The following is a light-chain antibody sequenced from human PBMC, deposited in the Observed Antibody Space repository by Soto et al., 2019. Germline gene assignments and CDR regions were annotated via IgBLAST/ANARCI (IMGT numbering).Light chain of an antibody. CDR2: SAS. J-gene: IGKJ1*01. V-gene: IGKV3-20*01. CDR3: QEYGSTPVT. CDR1: PSVSGTS. Sequence: EIVLTQSPGTPSLSPGERATLSCRASPSVSGTSLAWYQQKPGQTPRLLIHSASTRASAIPDRFRGSGSGTDFTLTISRLEPEDFAVYYCQEYGSTPVTFGQGTKVEIK.